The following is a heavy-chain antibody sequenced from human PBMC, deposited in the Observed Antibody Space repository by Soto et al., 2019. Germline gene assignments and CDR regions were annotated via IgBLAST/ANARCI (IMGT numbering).Heavy chain of an antibody. J-gene: IGHJ1*01. D-gene: IGHD6-13*01. CDR2: ISYDGSNK. CDR3: ASTSIAAAVEYFQH. V-gene: IGHV3-30*04. Sequence: GESLRLSCAASGFTFSSYAMHWVRQAPGKGLEWVAVISYDGSNKYYADSVKGRFTISRDNSKNTLYLQMNSLRAEDTAVYYCASTSIAAAVEYFQHWGQGTLVTVSS. CDR1: GFTFSSYA.